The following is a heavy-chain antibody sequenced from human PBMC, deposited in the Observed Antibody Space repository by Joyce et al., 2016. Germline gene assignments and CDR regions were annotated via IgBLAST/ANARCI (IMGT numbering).Heavy chain of an antibody. J-gene: IGHJ4*02. CDR2: IYSSGTT. D-gene: IGHD4-17*01. CDR3: ARLFDDYGDYGGAYFDY. CDR1: GGSISSVTYY. V-gene: IGHV4-61*02. Sequence: QVQLQESGPGLVKPSQTLSLTCSVSGGSISSVTYYWSWIRQPAGKGLEWIGRIYSSGTTGYNPSLKSRVTISADASRNQVALSLSSVTAADTAVYCCARLFDDYGDYGGAYFDYWGQGILVTVSS.